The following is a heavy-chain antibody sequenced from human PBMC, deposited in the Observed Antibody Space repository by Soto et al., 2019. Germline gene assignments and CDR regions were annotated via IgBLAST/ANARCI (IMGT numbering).Heavy chain of an antibody. CDR1: GYTFFGYD. J-gene: IGHJ5*02. D-gene: IGHD6-13*01. CDR3: ARHRGPTTAENWFDP. V-gene: IGHV1-18*03. CDR2: ISGYSGDT. Sequence: QVLLVQSGPEVKNPGASLNISCKTSGYTFFGYDMSWGRQAPGQGLEGMGRISGYSGDTQYGQKFKGRVTLTRDITTSTVYMELRSLTSDDVATYYCARHRGPTTAENWFDPWGQGTLVIVSS.